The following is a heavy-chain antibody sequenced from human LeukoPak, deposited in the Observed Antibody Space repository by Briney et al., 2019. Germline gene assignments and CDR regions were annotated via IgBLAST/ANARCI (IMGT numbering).Heavy chain of an antibody. V-gene: IGHV4-39*07. CDR3: ARDGYSGSDAL. J-gene: IGHJ4*02. Sequence: PSETLSLTCTVSGGSISSTSYYWGWIRQPPGKGLEWIGNIYYSGSTNYNPSLKSRVTISVDTSQNQFSLKLSSVTAADTAVYYCARDGYSGSDALWGQGTLVTVSS. D-gene: IGHD5-12*01. CDR2: IYYSGST. CDR1: GGSISSTSYY.